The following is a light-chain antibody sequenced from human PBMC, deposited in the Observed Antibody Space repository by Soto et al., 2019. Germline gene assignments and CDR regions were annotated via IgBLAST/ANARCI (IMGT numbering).Light chain of an antibody. J-gene: IGLJ1*01. CDR2: DVS. CDR3: CSYAGSYTFPYV. Sequence: QSALTQPRSVSGSPGQSVTISCTGTSSDVGGYNYVSWYQQHPGKAPKLMIYDVSKRPSGVPDRFSGSKSGNTASLTISGLQAEDEADYYWCSYAGSYTFPYVFGTGTKVTVL. V-gene: IGLV2-11*01. CDR1: SSDVGGYNY.